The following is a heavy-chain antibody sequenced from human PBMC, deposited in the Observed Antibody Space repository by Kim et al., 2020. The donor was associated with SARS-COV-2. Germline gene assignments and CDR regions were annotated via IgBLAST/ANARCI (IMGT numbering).Heavy chain of an antibody. CDR1: GYTFTSYD. D-gene: IGHD5-18*01. CDR3: ARVPALTWIQLWSPYYYYGMDV. J-gene: IGHJ6*02. CDR2: MNPNSGNT. V-gene: IGHV1-8*01. Sequence: ASVKVSCKASGYTFTSYDINWVRQATGQGLEWMGCMNPNSGNTGYAQKFQGRVTMTRNTSISTAYMELSSLRSEDTAVYYCARVPALTWIQLWSPYYYYGMDVWGQGTTVTVSS.